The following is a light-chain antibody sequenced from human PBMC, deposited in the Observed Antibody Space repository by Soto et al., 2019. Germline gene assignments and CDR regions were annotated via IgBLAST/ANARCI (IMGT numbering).Light chain of an antibody. CDR2: GAS. V-gene: IGKV3-15*01. CDR3: QQRSNWPPLT. Sequence: EIVLTQSPGTLSLSPGERATLSCRASQGLTTKLAWYQQKPGQAPRLLIYGASTRATGIPARFSGSGSGTEFTLTISSLQSEDFAVYYCQQRSNWPPLTFGGGTKVDIK. CDR1: QGLTTK. J-gene: IGKJ4*01.